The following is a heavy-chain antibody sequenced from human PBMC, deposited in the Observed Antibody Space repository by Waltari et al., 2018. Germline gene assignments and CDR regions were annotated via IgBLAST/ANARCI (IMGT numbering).Heavy chain of an antibody. CDR3: ARTPNYYDSSGYSYFDY. CDR1: GFTFSSYA. J-gene: IGHJ4*02. CDR2: ISYDGSNK. Sequence: QVQLVESGGGVVQPGRSLRLSCAASGFTFSSYAMHWVRQAPGKGLEWLAVISYDGSNKYYADSVKGRFTISRDNSKNTLYLQMNSLRAEDTAVYYCARTPNYYDSSGYSYFDYWGQGTLVTVSS. D-gene: IGHD3-22*01. V-gene: IGHV3-30*04.